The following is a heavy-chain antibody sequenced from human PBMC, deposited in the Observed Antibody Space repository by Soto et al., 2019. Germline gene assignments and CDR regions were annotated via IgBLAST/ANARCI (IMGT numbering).Heavy chain of an antibody. CDR1: GGTFSSYA. V-gene: IGHV1-18*01. Sequence: QVQLVQSGAEVKKPGSSVKVSCKASGGTFSSYAISWVRQAPGQGLEWMGGISAYNGNTNYAQKLQGRVTMTTDTSTSTAYMELRSLRSDDTAVYYCARDHLSGSYFGWGQGTLVTVSS. CDR2: ISAYNGNT. CDR3: ARDHLSGSYFG. D-gene: IGHD1-26*01. J-gene: IGHJ4*02.